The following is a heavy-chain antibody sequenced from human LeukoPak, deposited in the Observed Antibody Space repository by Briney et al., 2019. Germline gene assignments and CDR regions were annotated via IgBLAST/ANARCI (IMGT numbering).Heavy chain of an antibody. J-gene: IGHJ3*02. Sequence: GGSLRLSCVASGFTFSSYGMHWVRQAPGKGLEWVAVIWYDGSNKYYADSVKGRFTISRDNSKNTLYLQMNSLRAEDTAVYYCASVVVVTSLDAFDIWGQGTMVTVSS. V-gene: IGHV3-33*01. D-gene: IGHD2-21*02. CDR2: IWYDGSNK. CDR1: GFTFSSYG. CDR3: ASVVVVTSLDAFDI.